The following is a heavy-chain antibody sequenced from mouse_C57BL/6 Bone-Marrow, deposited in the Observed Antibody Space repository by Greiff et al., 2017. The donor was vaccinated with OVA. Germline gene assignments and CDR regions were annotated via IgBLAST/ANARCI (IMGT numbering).Heavy chain of an antibody. CDR3: TKLLAAMDY. V-gene: IGHV5-9-1*02. J-gene: IGHJ4*01. Sequence: EVQGVESGEGLVKPGGSLKLSCAASGFTFSSYAMSWVLQTPEKRLEWVAYISSGGDYIYYADTLKGRFTISRDNARNTLYLQMSSLKSEDTAMYYCTKLLAAMDYWGQGTSVTVSS. D-gene: IGHD1-1*01. CDR1: GFTFSSYA. CDR2: ISSGGDYI.